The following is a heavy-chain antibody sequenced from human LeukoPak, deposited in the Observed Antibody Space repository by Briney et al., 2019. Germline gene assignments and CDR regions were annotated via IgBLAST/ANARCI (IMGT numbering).Heavy chain of an antibody. D-gene: IGHD3-22*01. Sequence: ASVKVSCKASGYTLAAYGVNWVRQAPGQGLEWMGWISAFNDNTNYAQKFRDRVTMTADRSTNTVYMELRSLRSDDTAVYFCAREYYDTSDYSYYSDYWGQGTLVTVSS. J-gene: IGHJ4*02. CDR1: GYTLAAYG. CDR2: ISAFNDNT. V-gene: IGHV1-18*01. CDR3: AREYYDTSDYSYYSDY.